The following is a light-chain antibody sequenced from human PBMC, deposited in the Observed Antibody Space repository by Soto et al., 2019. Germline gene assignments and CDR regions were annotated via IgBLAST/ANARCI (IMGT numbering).Light chain of an antibody. Sequence: VLAQPPSASGTPGQGVTISCSGSTSNIGSNYVYWYQQLPGTAPKLLIYRNNQRPSGVPDRFSGSKSGTSASLAISGLRSDDEADYFCATWDDSLNGFYVFGTGTKVTVL. V-gene: IGLV1-47*01. J-gene: IGLJ1*01. CDR3: ATWDDSLNGFYV. CDR1: TSNIGSNY. CDR2: RNN.